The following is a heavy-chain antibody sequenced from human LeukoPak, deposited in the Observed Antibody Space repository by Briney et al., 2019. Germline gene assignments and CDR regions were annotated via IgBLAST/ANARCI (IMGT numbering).Heavy chain of an antibody. CDR3: AKGPPYTVQYFQH. V-gene: IGHV3-30*02. CDR2: IRYDGSNK. J-gene: IGHJ1*01. Sequence: PGGSLRLSCAASGFTFSSYGMHWVRQAPGKGLEWVAFIRYDGSNKYYADSVKGRFTISRDNSKNTLYLQMNRLRAEDTAVYYCAKGPPYTVQYFQHWGQGTLVTVSS. CDR1: GFTFSSYG. D-gene: IGHD3-16*01.